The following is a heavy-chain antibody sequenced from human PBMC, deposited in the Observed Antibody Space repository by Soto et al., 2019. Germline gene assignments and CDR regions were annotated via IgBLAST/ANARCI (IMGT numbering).Heavy chain of an antibody. CDR2: IGTGGDT. J-gene: IGHJ4*02. CDR3: AKNYYFDN. CDR1: GFTFSNYA. Sequence: EVQLLESGGGLVQPGGSLRLSCAASGFTFSNYAMNWGCQAPGKGLEWVSSIGTGGDTNYADSVKGRFTISRDNSRDTLYLQMNSLRAEDTALYYCAKNYYFDNWGQGTLVTVSS. V-gene: IGHV3-23*01.